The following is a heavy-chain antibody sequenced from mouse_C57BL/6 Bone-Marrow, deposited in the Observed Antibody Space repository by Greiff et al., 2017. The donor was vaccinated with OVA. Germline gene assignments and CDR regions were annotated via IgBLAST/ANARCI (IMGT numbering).Heavy chain of an antibody. CDR2: IYPSDSET. J-gene: IGHJ1*03. D-gene: IGHD1-1*01. V-gene: IGHV1-61*01. CDR3: ARERIITTVVAKGYWYFDV. CDR1: GYTFTSYW. Sequence: VQLQQSGAELVRPGSSVKLSCKASGYTFTSYWMDWVKQRPGQGLEWIGNIYPSDSETHYNQKFKDKATLTVDKSSSTAYMQLSSLTSEDSAVYYCARERIITTVVAKGYWYFDVWGTGTTVTVSS.